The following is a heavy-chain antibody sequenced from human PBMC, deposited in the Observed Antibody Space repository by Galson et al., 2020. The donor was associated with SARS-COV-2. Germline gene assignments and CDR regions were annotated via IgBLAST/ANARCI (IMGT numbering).Heavy chain of an antibody. D-gene: IGHD6-13*01. Sequence: QLGESLKISCAASGYTFSTYWMTWVRQAPGKGLEWVANISPDGGAEYYGDSVKGRFTISRDNPKNSLYLQMNNLGVGDTAVYYCARNTGAAPGDSWGQGTLVTVSS. V-gene: IGHV3-7*03. CDR2: ISPDGGAE. J-gene: IGHJ4*02. CDR3: ARNTGAAPGDS. CDR1: GYTFSTYW.